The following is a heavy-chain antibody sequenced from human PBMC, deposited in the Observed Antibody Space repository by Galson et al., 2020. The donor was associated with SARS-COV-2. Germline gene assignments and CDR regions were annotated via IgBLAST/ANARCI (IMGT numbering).Heavy chain of an antibody. CDR3: ASGWCDPTVTICFGLAV. J-gene: IGHJ6*02. V-gene: IGHV3-20*04. D-gene: IGHD2-8*01. Sequence: GGSLRLSCAASGFDFETYGMSWVRQAPGKGLELVCGINLNGCNLACGDSVKGRFTISRDNAKNSLYLQMNSLRVEDTARYYCASGWCDPTVTICFGLAVWGQGTTVSVFS. CDR2: INLNGCNL. CDR1: GFDFETYG.